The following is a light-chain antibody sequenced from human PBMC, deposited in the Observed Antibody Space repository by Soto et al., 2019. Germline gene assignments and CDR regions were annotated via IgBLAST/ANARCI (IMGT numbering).Light chain of an antibody. CDR2: EAS. J-gene: IGKJ4*01. Sequence: DIQMTQSPSTLSASVGDRVTITCRANQSISSWLAWYQQKPGKAPNLLIYEASSLQSGVPSRFSGSGSGAEFTLTISSLQPDDSATYYCQQYNSSPLTFGGGTKVEIK. CDR3: QQYNSSPLT. CDR1: QSISSW. V-gene: IGKV1-5*01.